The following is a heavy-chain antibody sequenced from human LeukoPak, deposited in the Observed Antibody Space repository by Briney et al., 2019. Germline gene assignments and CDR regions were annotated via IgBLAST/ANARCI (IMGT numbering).Heavy chain of an antibody. CDR2: IIPIFGTA. Sequence: GSSVKVSCKASGGTFSGYAISWVRQAPGQGLEWMGGIIPIFGTANYAQKFQGRVTITTDESTSTAYMELSSLRSEDTAVYYCARDRSSGYSYAGFDYWGQGTLVTVSS. J-gene: IGHJ4*02. D-gene: IGHD5-18*01. CDR3: ARDRSSGYSYAGFDY. CDR1: GGTFSGYA. V-gene: IGHV1-69*05.